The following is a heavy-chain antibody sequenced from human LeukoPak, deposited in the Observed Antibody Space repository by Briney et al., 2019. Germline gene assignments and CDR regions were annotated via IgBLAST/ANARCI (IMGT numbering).Heavy chain of an antibody. Sequence: GGSLRLSCAASRFTFSSYEMNWVRQAPGKGLEWVSYISSSGSTIYYADSVKGRFTISRDNAKNSLYLQMNSLRAVDTAVYYCAELGITMIGGVWGKGTTVTISS. CDR3: AELGITMIGGV. CDR1: RFTFSSYE. V-gene: IGHV3-48*03. CDR2: ISSSGSTI. D-gene: IGHD3-10*02. J-gene: IGHJ6*04.